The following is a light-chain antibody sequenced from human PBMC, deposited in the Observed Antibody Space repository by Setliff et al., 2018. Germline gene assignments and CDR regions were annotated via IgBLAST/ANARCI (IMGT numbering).Light chain of an antibody. CDR1: SSDVGSYDL. Sequence: QSALTQPASVSGSPGQSITISCSGTSSDVGSYDLVSWYQQHPGKAPKLIIYAVSDRPSGVSNRFSGSKSGNTASLTISGLQTEDEADYYCNAYTSGSTYVFGTRTKVTVL. CDR2: AVS. V-gene: IGLV2-14*03. CDR3: NAYTSGSTYV. J-gene: IGLJ1*01.